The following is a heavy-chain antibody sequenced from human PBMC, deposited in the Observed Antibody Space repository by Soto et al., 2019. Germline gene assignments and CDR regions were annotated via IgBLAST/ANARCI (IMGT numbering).Heavy chain of an antibody. CDR3: ARGAIAKRLGIWLDP. CDR1: GGSISSAGYC. V-gene: IGHV4-31*03. Sequence: QVQLQESGPGLVKPSETLSLTCTVSGGSISSAGYCWSWIRQHPGMGLEWIGYMYYSGITSYNPSRLSRVTMSVDMSKNQFSLKLFSVTAAYTAVYYGARGAIAKRLGIWLDPFGQGSLVTVPS. CDR2: MYYSGIT. J-gene: IGHJ5*02. D-gene: IGHD1-26*01.